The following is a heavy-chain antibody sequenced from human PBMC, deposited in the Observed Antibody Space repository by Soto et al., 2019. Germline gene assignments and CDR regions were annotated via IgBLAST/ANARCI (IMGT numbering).Heavy chain of an antibody. CDR3: ASPRQGNYDFLSGYYALDY. CDR2: FYYTGGT. V-gene: IGHV4-39*01. D-gene: IGHD3-3*01. Sequence: SETLSLTCTVSGASISSSRSYWGWVRQPPGKGLEWIVSFYYTGGTYSTYYNPSLKSRVTISVDTSKSQFSLNLRSVTAADTAVYYCASPRQGNYDFLSGYYALDYWGQGTLVTV. CDR1: GASISSSRSY. J-gene: IGHJ4*02.